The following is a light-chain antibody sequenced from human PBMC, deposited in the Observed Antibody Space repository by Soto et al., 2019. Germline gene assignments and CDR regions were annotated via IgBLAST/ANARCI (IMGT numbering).Light chain of an antibody. CDR3: PQRRT. V-gene: IGKV3-11*01. CDR1: QSVTNS. Sequence: EIVLTQAPSTLSLSPGERATLSCRASQSVTNSLAWYQQKPGQAPRLLIYHASNRATGIPARFSGSGSGTDFTLTFSTLEPADFAVYYCPQRRTFGQGPKVDIK. J-gene: IGKJ1*01. CDR2: HAS.